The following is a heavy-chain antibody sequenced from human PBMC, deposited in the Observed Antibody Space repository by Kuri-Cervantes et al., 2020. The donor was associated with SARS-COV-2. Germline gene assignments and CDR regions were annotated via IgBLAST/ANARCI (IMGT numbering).Heavy chain of an antibody. V-gene: IGHV4-34*01. CDR1: GGSFSGYY. D-gene: IGHD5-24*01. J-gene: IGHJ4*02. Sequence: GSLRLSCAVYGGSFSGYYWSWIRQPPGKGLEWIGEINHSGSTNYNSSLKSRVTISVDTSKNQFSLKLTSVTAADTAVYYCARSRDGYSYNYWGQGTLVTVSS. CDR2: INHSGST. CDR3: ARSRDGYSYNY.